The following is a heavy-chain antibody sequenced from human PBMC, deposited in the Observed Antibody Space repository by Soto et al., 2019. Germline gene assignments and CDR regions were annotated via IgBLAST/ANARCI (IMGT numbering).Heavy chain of an antibody. CDR1: VGTYSSCA. CDR3: ASGGIAVAAVMDYYYGMDF. J-gene: IGHJ6*02. CDR2: IIPIFGTA. V-gene: IGHV1-69*05. D-gene: IGHD6-19*01. Sequence: VSCKACVGTYSSCASSWVRPGPEQGLEWMGGIIPIFGTANYAQKFQGRVTMTTDTSTSTAYMELRSLRSDDTAVYYCASGGIAVAAVMDYYYGMDFWGQGSTVTFS.